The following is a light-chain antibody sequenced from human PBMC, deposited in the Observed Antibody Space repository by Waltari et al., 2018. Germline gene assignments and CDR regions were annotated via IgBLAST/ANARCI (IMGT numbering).Light chain of an antibody. CDR1: RGHSSPV. J-gene: IGLJ3*02. CDR2: VNSDASR. CDR3: QTGGHGTWV. V-gene: IGLV4-69*01. Sequence: LVLTQSPSASATLGASLKHTCTLSRGHSSPVIEWLQQQPEKGPRYLMKVNSDASRSKGHEIADRVSGSSSSADRYLPISNLQSEDEADYYCQTGGHGTWVFGGGTKLTVL.